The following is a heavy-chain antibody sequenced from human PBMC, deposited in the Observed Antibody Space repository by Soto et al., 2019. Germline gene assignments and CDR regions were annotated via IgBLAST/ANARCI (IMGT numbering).Heavy chain of an antibody. CDR2: IYHSGGT. J-gene: IGHJ4*02. D-gene: IGHD5-12*01. Sequence: SETLSLTCSVSAGSISSGGYYWNWIRQPPGKSLEWIGYIYHSGGTYSSPSLRSRVTISVDTSKNQFSLKLTSVTAADTAVYYCARDRGGYGVFDYWGQGTLVTVSS. V-gene: IGHV4-31*03. CDR3: ARDRGGYGVFDY. CDR1: AGSISSGGYY.